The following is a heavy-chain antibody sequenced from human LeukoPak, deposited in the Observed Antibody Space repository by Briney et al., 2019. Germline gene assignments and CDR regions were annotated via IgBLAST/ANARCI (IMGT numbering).Heavy chain of an antibody. CDR1: GFTVSSNY. Sequence: GGSLRLSCAASGFTVSSNYMSWVRQAPGKGVEWVSVIYSGGSTYYADSVKGRFTISRDNSKNTLYLQMNSLRAEDTAVYYCARVRDKSGYYSRNKNAFDIWGQGTMVTVSS. J-gene: IGHJ3*02. V-gene: IGHV3-66*01. D-gene: IGHD3-3*01. CDR2: IYSGGST. CDR3: ARVRDKSGYYSRNKNAFDI.